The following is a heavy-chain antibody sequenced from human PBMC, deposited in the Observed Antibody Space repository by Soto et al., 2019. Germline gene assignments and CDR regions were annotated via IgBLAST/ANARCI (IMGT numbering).Heavy chain of an antibody. J-gene: IGHJ4*02. CDR2: IWYDGSNK. D-gene: IGHD5-12*01. CDR3: AIKGYSGYDSLDH. V-gene: IGHV3-33*01. CDR1: GFTFSNYG. Sequence: QVQLVESGGDVVQPGRSLRLSCAASGFTFSNYGMHWVRQAPGKGLEWVAVIWYDGSNKYYADSVKGRFTISRDKSKNSVYLQMNSLRAEDTAVYYCAIKGYSGYDSLDHWGQGTLVTVSS.